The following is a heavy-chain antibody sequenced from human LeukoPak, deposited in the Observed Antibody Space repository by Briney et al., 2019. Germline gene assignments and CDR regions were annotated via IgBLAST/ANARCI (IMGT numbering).Heavy chain of an antibody. CDR1: VFTFLEYA. V-gene: IGHV3-9*03. CDR2: ISWNSGSI. J-gene: IGHJ4*02. Sequence: GGSLRLSCAATVFTFLEYARYSLRHAPGKGLEWVSGISWNSGSIGYADSVKGRFTISRDNAKNSLYLQMNSLRAEDMALYYCAKVSAIGYFGYWGQGTLVTVSS. CDR3: AKVSAIGYFGY. D-gene: IGHD2-2*02.